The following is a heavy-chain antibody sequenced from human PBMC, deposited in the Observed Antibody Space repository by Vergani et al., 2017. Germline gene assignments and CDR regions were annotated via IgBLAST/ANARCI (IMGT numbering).Heavy chain of an antibody. CDR2: IYYSGRT. CDR1: GGSISSGGYY. J-gene: IGHJ4*02. Sequence: QVQLQESGPGLVKPSQTLSLTCTVSGGSISSGGYYWSWIRQHPGKGLEWIGYIYYSGRTYYNPSLKSRVTISVDTSKNQFSLKLSSVTAADTAVYYCARSLGELSLYVDYWGQGTLVTVSS. V-gene: IGHV4-31*03. CDR3: ARSLGELSLYVDY. D-gene: IGHD3-16*02.